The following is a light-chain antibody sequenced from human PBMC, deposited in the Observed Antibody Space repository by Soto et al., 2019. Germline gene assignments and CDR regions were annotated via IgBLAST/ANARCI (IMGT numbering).Light chain of an antibody. CDR3: QQYNNWWT. J-gene: IGKJ1*01. Sequence: EIVMTQSPATLSVSPGERATLSCRASQSVSHTLAWYQKKPGQAPRLLIYGASTRATGIPARFSGSGSGTEFNLTISSLQSEDFAFYYCQQYNNWWTFGQGTRVDIK. CDR2: GAS. CDR1: QSVSHT. V-gene: IGKV3-15*01.